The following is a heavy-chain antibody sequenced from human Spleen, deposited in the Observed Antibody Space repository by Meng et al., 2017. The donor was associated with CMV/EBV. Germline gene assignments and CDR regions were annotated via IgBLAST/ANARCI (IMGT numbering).Heavy chain of an antibody. CDR3: ARGQPMAAVDY. V-gene: IGHV4-34*01. CDR2: INHGGYS. Sequence: SETLSLTCTVSGGSISSNYWTWIRQLPGKGLEWIGEINHGGYSIYNPSLKGRVTISLDTSKNQFSLNVKSVTAADTAVYYCARGQPMAAVDYWGQGTLVTVSS. D-gene: IGHD6-13*01. CDR1: GGSISSNY. J-gene: IGHJ4*02.